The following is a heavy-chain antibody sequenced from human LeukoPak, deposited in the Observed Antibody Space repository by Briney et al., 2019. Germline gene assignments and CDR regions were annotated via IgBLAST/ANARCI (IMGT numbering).Heavy chain of an antibody. CDR1: GFTFSSYS. Sequence: PGGSLRLSCAASGFTFSSYSMNWVRQAPGKGLEWVSSISSSSSYIYYADSVKGRFTISRDNAKNSLYLQMNSLRAEDTAVYYCARAHYDYVWGSYRYSPDAFDIWGQGTMVTVSS. CDR3: ARAHYDYVWGSYRYSPDAFDI. D-gene: IGHD3-16*02. CDR2: ISSSSSYI. V-gene: IGHV3-21*01. J-gene: IGHJ3*02.